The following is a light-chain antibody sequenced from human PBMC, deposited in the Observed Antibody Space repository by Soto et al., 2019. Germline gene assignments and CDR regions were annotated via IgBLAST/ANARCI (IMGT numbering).Light chain of an antibody. Sequence: EIVMTQSPATLSVSPGERATLSCRASQSVNSNLAWYQQKPGQAPRLLIYDISTRATGIPARFSGSGSGTEFTLTIRSLQSEDSAVYYCQQYNNWPPGDTFGQGTKLEIK. CDR2: DIS. J-gene: IGKJ2*01. V-gene: IGKV3-15*01. CDR3: QQYNNWPPGDT. CDR1: QSVNSN.